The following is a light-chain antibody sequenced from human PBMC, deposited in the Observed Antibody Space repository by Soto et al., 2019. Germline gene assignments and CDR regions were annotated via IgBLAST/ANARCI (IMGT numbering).Light chain of an antibody. CDR2: DAS. CDR1: QSVGSY. V-gene: IGKV3-11*01. CDR3: QQRRNWPPWT. Sequence: IAVTHSLVTRSMFPWQTTTLSCRSSQSVGSYLAWYQQKPGRAPRLLIYDASNRATGIPARFSGSGSGTDFTLTISSLEPEDFAVYYCQQRRNWPPWTFGQGTKVDIK. J-gene: IGKJ1*01.